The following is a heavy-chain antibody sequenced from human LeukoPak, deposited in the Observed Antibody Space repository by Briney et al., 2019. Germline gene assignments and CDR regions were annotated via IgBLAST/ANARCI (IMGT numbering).Heavy chain of an antibody. Sequence: SETLSLTCTVSGGSTISYYWSWIRQPPRKGLEWIGYIYDSGSTNYNPSLKSRVTISVDTSKNQLSLKLSSVTAADTAVYYCARDVGHSNSGSYYNGEFDYWGQGTLVTVSS. CDR1: GGSTISYY. CDR3: ARDVGHSNSGSYYNGEFDY. D-gene: IGHD3-10*01. V-gene: IGHV4-59*12. J-gene: IGHJ4*02. CDR2: IYDSGST.